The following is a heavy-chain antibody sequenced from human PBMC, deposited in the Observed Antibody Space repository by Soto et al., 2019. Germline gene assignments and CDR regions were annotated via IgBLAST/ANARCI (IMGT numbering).Heavy chain of an antibody. Sequence: EVQLVQSGAEVKKPGESLQISCKASGYTFARSSIGWVRQMPGKGLEWMGIIYPANSETTYSPSFQGQVTISADMSISTAYLQWSSLKASDTAIYYCAPYYNYWKPWGQGTLVTVSS. D-gene: IGHD3-3*01. CDR1: GYTFARSS. V-gene: IGHV5-51*01. J-gene: IGHJ5*02. CDR2: IYPANSET. CDR3: APYYNYWKP.